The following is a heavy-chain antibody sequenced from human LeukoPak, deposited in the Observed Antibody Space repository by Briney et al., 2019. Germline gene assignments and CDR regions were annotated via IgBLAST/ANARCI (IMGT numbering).Heavy chain of an antibody. CDR1: GGSISSGSYY. CDR2: IYTSGST. Sequence: SETLSLTCTVSGGSISSGSYYWSWIRQPAGKGLEWIGRIYTSGSTNYNPSLKSRVTISVDTSKNQFSLKLSSVTAADTAVYYCARGYSYGYPSFDYWGQGTLVTVSS. CDR3: ARGYSYGYPSFDY. V-gene: IGHV4-61*02. J-gene: IGHJ4*02. D-gene: IGHD5-18*01.